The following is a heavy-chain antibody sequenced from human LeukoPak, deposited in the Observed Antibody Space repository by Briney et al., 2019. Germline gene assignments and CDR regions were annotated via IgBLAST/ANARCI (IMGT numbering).Heavy chain of an antibody. V-gene: IGHV4-30-2*01. CDR1: GDSINRGAYS. Sequence: SETLSLTCAVTGDSINRGAYSWSWIRQPPGKGLDLLGYIHYSGSTYYNPSLKSQVTISLDRPKNQFSLKLTSVTAADTAVCYCARVNYCGSGSYSWFDPWGHGTLVTVSS. J-gene: IGHJ5*02. CDR3: ARVNYCGSGSYSWFDP. CDR2: IHYSGST. D-gene: IGHD3-10*01.